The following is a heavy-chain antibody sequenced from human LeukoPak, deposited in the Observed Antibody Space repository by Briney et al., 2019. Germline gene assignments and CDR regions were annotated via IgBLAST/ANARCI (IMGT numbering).Heavy chain of an antibody. D-gene: IGHD2-15*01. CDR3: ARARYCSGGSCYAEY. Sequence: PGESLKISCEGSGYSFTTYWIGWVRQMPGKGLEWMGIIYPGDSDTRYSPSFQGQVTISADKSIGTAYLQWSSLKASDTAMYYCARARYCSGGSCYAEYWGQGTLVTVSS. J-gene: IGHJ4*02. CDR2: IYPGDSDT. CDR1: GYSFTTYW. V-gene: IGHV5-51*01.